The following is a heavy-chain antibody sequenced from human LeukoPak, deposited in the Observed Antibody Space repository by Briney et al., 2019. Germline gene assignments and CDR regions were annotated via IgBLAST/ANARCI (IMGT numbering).Heavy chain of an antibody. CDR2: INHRGST. CDR1: GGSFSGYY. V-gene: IGHV4-34*01. J-gene: IGHJ4*02. D-gene: IGHD6-13*01. CDR3: ARGPQTIAAAGGYYFDY. Sequence: PSETLSLTCAVYGGSFSGYYWRWIRQPTGKGLEWIGEINHRGSTNYNPSLKSRVTISVDTSKNQFSLKLSSVTAADTAVYYCARGPQTIAAAGGYYFDYWGQGTLVTVSS.